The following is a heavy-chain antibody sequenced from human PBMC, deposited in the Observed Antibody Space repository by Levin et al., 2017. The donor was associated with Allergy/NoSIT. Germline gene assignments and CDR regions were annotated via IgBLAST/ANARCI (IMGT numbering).Heavy chain of an antibody. J-gene: IGHJ4*02. CDR1: GYTLTELS. CDR3: ATLGKGLRDPWYFDY. CDR2: FDPEDGET. Sequence: ASVKVSCKVSGYTLTELSMHWVRQAPGKGLEWMGGFDPEDGETIYAQKFQGRVTMTEDTSTDTAYMELSSLRSEDTAVYYCATLGKGLRDPWYFDYWGQGTLVTVSS. V-gene: IGHV1-24*01.